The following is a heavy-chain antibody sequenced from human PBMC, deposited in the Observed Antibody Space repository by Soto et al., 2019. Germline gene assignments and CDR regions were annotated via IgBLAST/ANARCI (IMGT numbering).Heavy chain of an antibody. CDR3: ATLVLFSWIDY. J-gene: IGHJ4*02. CDR2: VYYTGST. CDR1: GGSISNFY. D-gene: IGHD2-21*01. Sequence: PSETLSLTCTVSGGSISNFYWSWIRQPPGKGLEWIGYVYYTGSTSYNPSLKSRVTISVDTSKSQFSLRLSSVTAADTAVYYCATLVLFSWIDYWGQGTLVTVSS. V-gene: IGHV4-59*12.